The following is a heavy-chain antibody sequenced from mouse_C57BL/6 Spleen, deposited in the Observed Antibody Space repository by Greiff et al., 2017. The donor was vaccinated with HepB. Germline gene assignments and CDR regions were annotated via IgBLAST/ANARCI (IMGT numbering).Heavy chain of an antibody. CDR1: GYTFTSYW. CDR3: ARSLGEGSWFAY. J-gene: IGHJ3*01. V-gene: IGHV1-52*01. CDR2: IDPSDSET. Sequence: QVHVKQPGAELVRPGSSVKLSCKASGYTFTSYWMHWVKQRPIQGLEWIGNIDPSDSETHYTQKFKDKATLTVDKSSSTAYMQLSSLTSEDSADYYCARSLGEGSWFAYWGQGTLVTVSA. D-gene: IGHD4-1*01.